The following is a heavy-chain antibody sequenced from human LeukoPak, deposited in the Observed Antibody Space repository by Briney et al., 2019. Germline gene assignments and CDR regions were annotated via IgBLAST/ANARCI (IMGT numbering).Heavy chain of an antibody. CDR1: GGSISSGGYY. CDR2: IYYSGST. Sequence: KPSETLSLTCTVSGGSISSGGYYWSWIRQHPGKGLEWIGYIYYSGSTYYNPSLNSRVTISVDTSMNQFSLKLSSVTAADTAVYYCARGFVRIAVAESAFDIWGQGTMVTVSS. D-gene: IGHD6-19*01. J-gene: IGHJ3*02. CDR3: ARGFVRIAVAESAFDI. V-gene: IGHV4-31*03.